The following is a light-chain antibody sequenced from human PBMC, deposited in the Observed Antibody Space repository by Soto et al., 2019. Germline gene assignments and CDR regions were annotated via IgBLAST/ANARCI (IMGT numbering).Light chain of an antibody. CDR1: NIGTKS. CDR3: QVCERLSDHNVV. J-gene: IGLJ1*01. Sequence: YELAQPPSVSVSPGQTASITCGGDNIGTKSVHWYQQRPGQAPVLVVCDDKKRPSGIPERFSGSNSGNTATLTISRVETGDEADNYCQVCERLSDHNVVFGDGTKVTVL. CDR2: DDK. V-gene: IGLV3-21*02.